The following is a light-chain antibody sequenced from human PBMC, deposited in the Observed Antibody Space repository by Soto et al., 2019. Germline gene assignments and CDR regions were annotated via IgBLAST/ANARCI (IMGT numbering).Light chain of an antibody. CDR2: DVS. J-gene: IGLJ1*01. CDR3: CSYAASNTFV. Sequence: QSVLTRPRSVSGSPGQSVTISCTGTSSDVGGYNYVSWYQQYSGKAPKVMIYDVSKRPSGVPDRFSGSKSGNTASLTISGLQAEDEADYYCCSYAASNTFVFGTGTKLTVL. CDR1: SSDVGGYNY. V-gene: IGLV2-11*01.